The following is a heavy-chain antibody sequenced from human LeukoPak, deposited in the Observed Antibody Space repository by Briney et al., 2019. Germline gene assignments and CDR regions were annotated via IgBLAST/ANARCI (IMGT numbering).Heavy chain of an antibody. CDR3: ARDGTYNNYDY. Sequence: PSETLSLTCTVSGGSISSYYWSWIRQPAGKGLEWIGRIYTSGSTNYNPSLKSRVTLSVDTSKNQFSLKLTSVTAADTAVYYCARDGTYNNYDYWGQGTLVTVSS. V-gene: IGHV4-4*07. CDR1: GGSISSYY. D-gene: IGHD1-14*01. CDR2: IYTSGST. J-gene: IGHJ4*02.